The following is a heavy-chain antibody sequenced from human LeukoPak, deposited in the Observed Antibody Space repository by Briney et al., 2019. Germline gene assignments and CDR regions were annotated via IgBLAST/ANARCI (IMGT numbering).Heavy chain of an antibody. J-gene: IGHJ5*02. V-gene: IGHV4-31*03. CDR3: AREALGSPNWFDP. Sequence: SETLSLTCTVSGGSISSGGYYWSWIRQHPGKGLEWIGYIYYSGSTYYNPSLKSRVTISVDTSKNQLSLKLSSVTAADTAVYYCAREALGSPNWFDPWGQGTLVTVSS. CDR1: GGSISSGGYY. CDR2: IYYSGST.